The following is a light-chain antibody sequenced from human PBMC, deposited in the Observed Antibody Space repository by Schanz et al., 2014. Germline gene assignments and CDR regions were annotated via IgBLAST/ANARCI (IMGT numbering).Light chain of an antibody. J-gene: IGKJ1*01. CDR2: DTS. CDR3: QQYNNWPPWT. V-gene: IGKV3D-15*01. CDR1: QSVSTY. Sequence: EIVMTQSPATLSVSPGERATLSCRASQSVSTYLAWYQQKPGLAPRLLIFDTSTRATGIPDRFSGSGSGTEFTLTISSLQSEDFAVYYCQQYNNWPPWTFGQGTKVEIK.